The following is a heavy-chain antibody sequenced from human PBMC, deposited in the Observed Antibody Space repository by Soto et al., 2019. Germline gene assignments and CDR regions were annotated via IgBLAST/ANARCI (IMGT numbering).Heavy chain of an antibody. J-gene: IGHJ6*02. CDR3: ARVPLSRPYKWNYYGMDV. Sequence: ASVKVSCKASGYTFTSYGISWVRQAPGQGLEWMGWISAYNGNTNYAQKLQGRVTMTTDTSTSTAYMELRSLRSDDTAVYYCARVPLSRPYKWNYYGMDVWGQGTTVTVSS. CDR2: ISAYNGNT. D-gene: IGHD1-20*01. V-gene: IGHV1-18*04. CDR1: GYTFTSYG.